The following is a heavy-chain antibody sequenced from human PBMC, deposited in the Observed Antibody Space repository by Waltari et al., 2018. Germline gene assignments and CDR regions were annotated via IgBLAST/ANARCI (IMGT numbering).Heavy chain of an antibody. Sequence: EEQLVESGGGLVQPGGSLRLSCPASGFTFSSYWMNWVRQTPGKGLVWVSRINNDGSDTTYADSVKGRFTISRDNARNTLYLQMNSLRAEDTAVYYCARDRPHNWFDPWGQGTLVTVSS. V-gene: IGHV3-74*01. CDR3: ARDRPHNWFDP. J-gene: IGHJ5*02. CDR2: INNDGSDT. CDR1: GFTFSSYW. D-gene: IGHD6-6*01.